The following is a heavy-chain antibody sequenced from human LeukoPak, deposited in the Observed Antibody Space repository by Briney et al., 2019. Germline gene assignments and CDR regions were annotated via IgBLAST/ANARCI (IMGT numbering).Heavy chain of an antibody. CDR3: ARDRLPEDYDILTGYYPTPFDY. D-gene: IGHD3-9*01. Sequence: GGSLRLSCAASGFTFSSYSMNWVRQAPGKGLEWVSSISSSSSYIYYAGSVKGRFTISRDNAKNSLYLQMNSLRAEDTAVYYCARDRLPEDYDILTGYYPTPFDYWGQGTLVTVSS. J-gene: IGHJ4*02. CDR1: GFTFSSYS. V-gene: IGHV3-21*01. CDR2: ISSSSSYI.